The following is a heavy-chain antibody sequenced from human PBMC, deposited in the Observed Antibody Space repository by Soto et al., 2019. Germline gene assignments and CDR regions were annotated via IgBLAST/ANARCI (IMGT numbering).Heavy chain of an antibody. CDR2: ISYDGSNK. Sequence: PGGSLRLSCGASGFTFSSYGIDWVRQAPGKGLEWVAVISYDGSNKYYADSVKGRFTISRDNSKNTLYLQMNSLRAEDTAVYYCATIESGSSTYYFDYWGQGTLVTVSS. CDR3: ATIESGSSTYYFDY. CDR1: GFTFSSYG. J-gene: IGHJ4*02. V-gene: IGHV3-30*03. D-gene: IGHD1-26*01.